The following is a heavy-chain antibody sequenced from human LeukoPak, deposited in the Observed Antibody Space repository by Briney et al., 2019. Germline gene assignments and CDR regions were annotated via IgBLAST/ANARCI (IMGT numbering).Heavy chain of an antibody. V-gene: IGHV3-21*01. CDR3: ARAGGSTVSHSDY. CDR2: ISSSTSYI. CDR1: GFTFSSYS. D-gene: IGHD4-17*01. Sequence: GGSLTLSCAASGFTFSSYSMNWIRQAPGKGLEWVSSISSSTSYIYYADSVKGRFTISKDNAKNSLYLQMNSLRAEDTAVYYCARAGGSTVSHSDYWGQGTLVTVSS. J-gene: IGHJ4*02.